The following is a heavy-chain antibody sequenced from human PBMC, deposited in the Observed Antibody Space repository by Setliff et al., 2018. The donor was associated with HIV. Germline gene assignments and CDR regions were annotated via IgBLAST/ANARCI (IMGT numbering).Heavy chain of an antibody. Sequence: PGGSLRLSCAASGFTFSDYYMSWLRQAPGKGLEWVSYISRDGNTIYYADSVKGRFTISRDNAKNSLYLQLNSLRPEDTAVYYCARDETPFAFSIHWGQGTLVTVSS. CDR3: ARDETPFAFSIH. CDR1: GFTFSDYY. V-gene: IGHV3-11*01. CDR2: ISRDGNTI. J-gene: IGHJ4*02. D-gene: IGHD3-3*02.